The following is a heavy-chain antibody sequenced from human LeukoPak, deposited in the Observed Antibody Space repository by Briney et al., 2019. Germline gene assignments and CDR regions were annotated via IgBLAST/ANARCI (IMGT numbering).Heavy chain of an antibody. J-gene: IGHJ6*03. Sequence: SETLSLTCTVSGGSISSYYWSWIRQPPGKGLEWIGYIYYSGSTNYNPSLRSRVTISVDTSKNKFSLKLSSVTAADTAVYYCARASDYGDLTYYYYYYMDVWGKGTTVTVSS. V-gene: IGHV4-59*01. D-gene: IGHD4-17*01. CDR2: IYYSGST. CDR3: ARASDYGDLTYYYYYYMDV. CDR1: GGSISSYY.